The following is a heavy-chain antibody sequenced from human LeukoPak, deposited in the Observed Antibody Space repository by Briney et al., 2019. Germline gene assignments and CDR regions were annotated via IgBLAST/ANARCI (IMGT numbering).Heavy chain of an antibody. CDR1: GYTFTGYY. D-gene: IGHD2-2*01. CDR2: INPNSGGT. V-gene: IGHV1-2*02. J-gene: IGHJ5*02. CDR3: ARDLNYCSSTSCYPRGFDP. Sequence: EASVKVSCKASGYTFTGYYMHWVRQAPGQGLEWMGWINPNSGGTNYAQKFQGRVTMTRDTSISTAYMELSRLRSDDTAVYYCARDLNYCSSTSCYPRGFDPWGQGTLVTVS.